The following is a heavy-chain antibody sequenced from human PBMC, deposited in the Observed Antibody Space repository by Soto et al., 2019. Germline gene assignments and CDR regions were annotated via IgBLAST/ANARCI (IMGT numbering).Heavy chain of an antibody. Sequence: SETLSLTYTVSGGSISSSSDYWGWMRQPPGKGLEWIGSIYYSGSTYCNPSLKSRVTISVDTSKNQFSLKLSSVTAADTAVYYCARFIRSGPYYYYGMDVWAKGPRSQSP. CDR2: IYYSGST. J-gene: IGHJ6*02. D-gene: IGHD3-3*02. V-gene: IGHV4-39*01. CDR1: GGSISSSSDY. CDR3: ARFIRSGPYYYYGMDV.